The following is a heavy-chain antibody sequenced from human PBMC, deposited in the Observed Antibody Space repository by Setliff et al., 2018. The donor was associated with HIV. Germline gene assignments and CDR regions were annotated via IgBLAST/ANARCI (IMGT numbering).Heavy chain of an antibody. J-gene: IGHJ3*02. V-gene: IGHV3-48*03. Sequence: LSLSCAASGFTFSSYEMHWVRQAPGKGLEWVSFISSSGTTKYYADSVKGRFTISRDNAKNSLYLQMNSLRAEDTAVYYCARSETSYCSGGSCPPGAFDIWGQGTMVTVSS. CDR2: ISSSGTTK. CDR3: ARSETSYCSGGSCPPGAFDI. CDR1: GFTFSSYE. D-gene: IGHD2-15*01.